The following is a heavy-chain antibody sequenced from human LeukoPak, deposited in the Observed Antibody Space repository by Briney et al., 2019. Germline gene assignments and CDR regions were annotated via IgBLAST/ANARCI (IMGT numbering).Heavy chain of an antibody. CDR2: ISPNSVKT. Sequence: GASVKVSCKASGYIFPNYGISWVRQAPGQGLEWMGWISPNSVKTHFAQNLQARATATTPTSNPTAYMELRSLTSDDTAVYYCTRRGIAVPGEIFDSWGQGTLVTASS. D-gene: IGHD6-19*01. J-gene: IGHJ4*02. V-gene: IGHV1-18*01. CDR3: TRRGIAVPGEIFDS. CDR1: GYIFPNYG.